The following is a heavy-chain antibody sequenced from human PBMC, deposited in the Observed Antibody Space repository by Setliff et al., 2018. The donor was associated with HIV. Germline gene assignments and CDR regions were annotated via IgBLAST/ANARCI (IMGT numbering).Heavy chain of an antibody. Sequence: ASVKVSCKTTGYTFSTYPMHWVRQAPGQRLEWMGWINTGNDNTRYSQKFQGRVTITRDTSASTAYMELSSLTSEDTAIYYCARDSYYGWGIYNYFDFWGQGTLVTVSS. CDR2: INTGNDNT. CDR1: GYTFSTYP. J-gene: IGHJ4*02. D-gene: IGHD3-10*01. CDR3: ARDSYYGWGIYNYFDF. V-gene: IGHV1-3*04.